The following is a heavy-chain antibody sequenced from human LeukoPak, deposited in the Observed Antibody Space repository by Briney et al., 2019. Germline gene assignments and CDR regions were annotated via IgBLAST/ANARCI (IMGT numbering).Heavy chain of an antibody. D-gene: IGHD5-18*01. CDR2: INHSGSA. J-gene: IGHJ4*02. CDR1: GGSFSGYY. Sequence: SETLSLTCAVYGGSFSGYYWSWIRQPPGKGLEWIGEINHSGSANYNPSLKSRVTISVDTSKNQFSLKLSSVTAADTAVYYCARVRRGYSYGLFDYWGQGTLVTVSS. CDR3: ARVRRGYSYGLFDY. V-gene: IGHV4-34*01.